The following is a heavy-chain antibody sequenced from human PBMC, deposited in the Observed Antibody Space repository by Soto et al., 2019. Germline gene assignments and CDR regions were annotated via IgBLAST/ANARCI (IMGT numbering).Heavy chain of an antibody. CDR3: ARDGIWFGESFPRNGMDV. CDR2: IKQDGSEK. Sequence: EVQLVESGGGLVQPGGSLRLSCAASGFTFSSYWMSWVRQAPGKGLEWVANIKQDGSEKYYVDSVKGRFTISRDNAKNSLYLQSNSQRAEDTAVYYWARDGIWFGESFPRNGMDVWGQGTTVTVSS. CDR1: GFTFSSYW. V-gene: IGHV3-7*05. D-gene: IGHD3-10*01. J-gene: IGHJ6*02.